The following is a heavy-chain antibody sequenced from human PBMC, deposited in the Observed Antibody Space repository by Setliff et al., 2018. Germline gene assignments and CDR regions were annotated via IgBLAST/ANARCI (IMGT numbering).Heavy chain of an antibody. Sequence: ASVKVSCTASGYTFTGYYMHWVRQAPGQGLEWMGWINPNSGGTNYAQKFQGWVTMTRDTSISTAYMELSRLRSDDTAVYYCARSFSPAAGTGRFYYYYGMDVWGQGTTVTVSS. J-gene: IGHJ6*02. V-gene: IGHV1-2*04. CDR3: ARSFSPAAGTGRFYYYYGMDV. CDR1: GYTFTGYY. D-gene: IGHD6-13*01. CDR2: INPNSGGT.